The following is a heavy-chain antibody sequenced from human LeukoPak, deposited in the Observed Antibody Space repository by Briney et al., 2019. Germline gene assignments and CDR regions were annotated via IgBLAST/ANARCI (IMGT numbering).Heavy chain of an antibody. Sequence: ASVQVSCKVSGYTLTELSMHWVRQAPGKGLEWMGGFDPEDGETIYAQKFQGRVTMTEDTSTDTAYMELSSLRSEDTAVYYCATLGEQWLVRRLVGYFDLWGRGTLVTVSS. CDR2: FDPEDGET. J-gene: IGHJ2*01. V-gene: IGHV1-24*01. D-gene: IGHD6-19*01. CDR3: ATLGEQWLVRRLVGYFDL. CDR1: GYTLTELS.